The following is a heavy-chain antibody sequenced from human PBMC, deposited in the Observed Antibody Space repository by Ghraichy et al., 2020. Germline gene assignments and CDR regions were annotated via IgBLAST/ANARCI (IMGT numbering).Heavy chain of an antibody. D-gene: IGHD5-24*01. J-gene: IGHJ4*02. CDR3: ARGALGMATIGVATYFDY. V-gene: IGHV1-69*13. Sequence: SVKVSCKASGGTFSSYAISWVRQAPGQGLEWMGGIIPIFGTANYAQKFQGRVTITADESTSTAYMELSSLRSEDTAVYYCARGALGMATIGVATYFDYWGQGTLVTVSS. CDR2: IIPIFGTA. CDR1: GGTFSSYA.